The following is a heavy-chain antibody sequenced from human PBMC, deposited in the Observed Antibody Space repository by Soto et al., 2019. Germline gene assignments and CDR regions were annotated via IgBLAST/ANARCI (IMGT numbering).Heavy chain of an antibody. V-gene: IGHV3-33*01. Sequence: QVQLVESGGGVVQPGKSLRLSCAASGFTFSNYGMHWVRQSPGKGLEWVAFIWYAQINKYYVDSVKGRFTISRDNSKNTLYLQMDSLRADDTATYYCARDSYSLDYWGQGTLVTVSS. CDR2: IWYAQINK. J-gene: IGHJ4*02. CDR1: GFTFSNYG. CDR3: ARDSYSLDY. D-gene: IGHD2-21*01.